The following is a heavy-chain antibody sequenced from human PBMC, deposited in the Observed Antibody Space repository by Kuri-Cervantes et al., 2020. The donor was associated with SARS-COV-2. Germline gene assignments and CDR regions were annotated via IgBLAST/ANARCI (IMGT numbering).Heavy chain of an antibody. V-gene: IGHV3-23*01. D-gene: IGHD4-17*01. Sequence: LSLTCAASGFTFSSYAMSWVRQAPGKGLEWVSAISGSGGSTYYADSVKGRFTISRDNSKNTLYLQMNSLRAEDTAVYYCASHLRHGAAPYYYYGMDVWGQGTTVTVSS. CDR3: ASHLRHGAAPYYYYGMDV. CDR2: ISGSGGST. CDR1: GFTFSSYA. J-gene: IGHJ6*02.